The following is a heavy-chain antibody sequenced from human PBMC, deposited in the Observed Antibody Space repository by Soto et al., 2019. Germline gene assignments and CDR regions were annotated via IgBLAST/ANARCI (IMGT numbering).Heavy chain of an antibody. CDR2: IKQAGSEK. V-gene: IGHV3-7*01. CDR3: ASKYQLPRTPYYYYDMDV. Sequence: EVQLVESGGGLVQPGGSLRLSCAASGFTFSSYWMSWVRQAPGKGLEWVANIKQAGSEKYYVDSVKGRFTISRDNAKNSLYLQMNSLRAEDTAVYYCASKYQLPRTPYYYYDMDVWGQGTTVTVSS. D-gene: IGHD2-2*01. CDR1: GFTFSSYW. J-gene: IGHJ6*02.